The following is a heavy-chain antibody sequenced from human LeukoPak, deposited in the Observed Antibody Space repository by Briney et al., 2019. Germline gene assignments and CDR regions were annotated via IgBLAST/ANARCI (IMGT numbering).Heavy chain of an antibody. Sequence: SGTLSLTCGVSGGSISGTNWWSRVRQPPGQGLEWIGEISLAGQTNYNPSLNGRLTISLDKPINQLSLPPTSVPAPGPPTCFFSRESGQFCPFGYWGQGTLVIVSS. CDR3: SRESGQFCPFGY. CDR1: GGSISGTNW. J-gene: IGHJ4*02. CDR2: ISLAGQT. V-gene: IGHV4-4*02. D-gene: IGHD1-26*01.